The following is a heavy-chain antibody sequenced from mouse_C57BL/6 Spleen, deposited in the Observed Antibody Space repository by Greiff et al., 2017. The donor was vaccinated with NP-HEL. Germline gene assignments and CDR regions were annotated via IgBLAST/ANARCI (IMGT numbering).Heavy chain of an antibody. Sequence: EVMLVESEGGLVQPGRSMKLSCTASGFTFSDYYMAWVRQVPEKGLEWVANINYDGSSTYYLDSLKSRFIISRDNAKNILYLQMSSLKSEDTATYYCARDGYGSSYVGFDYWGQGTTLTVSS. CDR1: GFTFSDYY. CDR3: ARDGYGSSYVGFDY. V-gene: IGHV5-16*01. CDR2: INYDGSST. D-gene: IGHD1-1*01. J-gene: IGHJ2*01.